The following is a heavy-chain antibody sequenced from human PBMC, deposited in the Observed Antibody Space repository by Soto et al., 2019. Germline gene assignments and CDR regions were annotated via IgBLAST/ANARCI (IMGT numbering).Heavy chain of an antibody. V-gene: IGHV4-4*07. Sequence: ATLSLTCSVSGGSISSYYWSWIRQPAGKGLEWIGRIYSSGSTKYNPSLKSRVIMSVDTSKNQFSLKLYSVTAADTAVYYCARTLEAAGTENWFDPWGQGTLVTVSS. CDR2: IYSSGST. CDR1: GGSISSYY. D-gene: IGHD6-13*01. J-gene: IGHJ5*02. CDR3: ARTLEAAGTENWFDP.